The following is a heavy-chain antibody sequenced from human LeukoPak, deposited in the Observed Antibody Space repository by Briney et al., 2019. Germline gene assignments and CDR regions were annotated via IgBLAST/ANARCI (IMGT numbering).Heavy chain of an antibody. D-gene: IGHD3-3*01. J-gene: IGHJ4*02. Sequence: PSETLSLTCTVAGGSISSGSDYWSWLRRPAGKGLEWIGRIYTSGSTNYNPSLKSRVTMSVDTSRSQFSRKLSSVTARDTAVYYCASGLFYRGNYFDYWGQGTLVTVSS. CDR3: ASGLFYRGNYFDY. V-gene: IGHV4-61*02. CDR2: IYTSGST. CDR1: GGSISSGSDY.